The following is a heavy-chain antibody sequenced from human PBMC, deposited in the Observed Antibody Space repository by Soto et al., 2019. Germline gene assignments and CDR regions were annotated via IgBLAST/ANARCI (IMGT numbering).Heavy chain of an antibody. CDR1: GGSISSSNW. CDR2: IYHSGST. D-gene: IGHD3-10*02. CDR3: ASVRGQYYYGMDV. Sequence: QVQLQESGPGLVKPSGTLSLTWAVSGGSISSSNWWSWVRQPPGKGLEWIGKIYHSGSTNYNPSLKSRVTISVDKSKNQFSLKLSSVTAADTAVYYCASVRGQYYYGMDVWGQGTTVTVSS. V-gene: IGHV4-4*02. J-gene: IGHJ6*02.